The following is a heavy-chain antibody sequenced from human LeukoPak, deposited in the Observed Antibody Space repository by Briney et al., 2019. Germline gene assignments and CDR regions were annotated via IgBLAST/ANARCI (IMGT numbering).Heavy chain of an antibody. J-gene: IGHJ6*03. CDR3: ARARRGYDFWSGYYDYYYYYMDV. D-gene: IGHD3-3*01. CDR1: GGSISSYY. CDR2: IYTSGRT. Sequence: SETLSLTCTVSGGSISSYYWSWIRQPAGKGLEWIGRIYTSGRTNYNPSLKSRVTMSVDTSKNQFSLKLSSVTAADTAVYYCARARRGYDFWSGYYDYYYYYMDVWGKGTTVTVSS. V-gene: IGHV4-4*07.